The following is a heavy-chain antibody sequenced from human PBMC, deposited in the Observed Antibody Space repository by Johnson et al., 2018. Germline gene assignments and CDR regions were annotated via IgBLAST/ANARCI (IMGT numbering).Heavy chain of an antibody. CDR3: AKDSDV. J-gene: IGHJ6*02. V-gene: IGHV3-30*18. CDR2: ISYDGNKK. CDR1: GFTFSSSA. Sequence: QVQLVESGGGVVQPGRSXRLSCAGSGFTFSSSAMHLVRQAPGKGLEWVAVISYDGNKKYHADSVKGRFTLSRDNAKNTLYLQMNSLRGEDTSVYYGAKDSDVWGQGTRSPSP.